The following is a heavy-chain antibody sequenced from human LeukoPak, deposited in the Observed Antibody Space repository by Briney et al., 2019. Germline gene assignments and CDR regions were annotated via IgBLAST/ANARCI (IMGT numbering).Heavy chain of an antibody. CDR3: ARDTGPDFWSGYYPYYFDY. Sequence: GGSLRLSCAGSGFTFSTYWIHWVRQAPGQGLVWVSGISGDKSHTAYADSVKGRFTISRDNAKNSLYLQMNSLRDEDTAVYYCARDTGPDFWSGYYPYYFDYWGQGTLVTVSS. CDR2: ISGDKSHT. J-gene: IGHJ4*02. CDR1: GFTFSTYW. D-gene: IGHD3-3*01. V-gene: IGHV3-74*01.